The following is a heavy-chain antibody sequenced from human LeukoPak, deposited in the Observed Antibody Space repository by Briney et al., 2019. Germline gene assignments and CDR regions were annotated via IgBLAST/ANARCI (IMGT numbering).Heavy chain of an antibody. V-gene: IGHV1-24*01. CDR2: FDPEDGET. CDR1: GYTPTELS. Sequence: ASVKLSCKVSGYTPTELSVHWVRQAPGNGLGWMGGFDPEDGETIYAQKFQGRVTMTEDTSTDTAYMELSSLRSEDTAVYYCATSWPAAPLNGFDPWGQGTLVTVSS. D-gene: IGHD2-2*01. J-gene: IGHJ5*02. CDR3: ATSWPAAPLNGFDP.